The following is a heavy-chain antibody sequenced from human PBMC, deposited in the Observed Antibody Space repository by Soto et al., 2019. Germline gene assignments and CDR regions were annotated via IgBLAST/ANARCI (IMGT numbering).Heavy chain of an antibody. CDR3: ARVEYSSSSGGDYFDY. CDR1: GGTFSSYA. J-gene: IGHJ4*02. Sequence: SVKVSCKASGGTFSSYATSWVRQAPGQGLEWMGGIIPIFGTANYAQKFQGRVTITADKSTSTAYMELSSLRSEDTAVYYCARVEYSSSSGGDYFDYWGQGTLVTVSS. CDR2: IIPIFGTA. V-gene: IGHV1-69*06. D-gene: IGHD6-6*01.